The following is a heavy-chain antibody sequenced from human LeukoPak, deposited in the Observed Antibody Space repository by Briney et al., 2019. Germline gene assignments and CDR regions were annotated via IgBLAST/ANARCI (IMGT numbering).Heavy chain of an antibody. D-gene: IGHD3-10*01. Sequence: ASVKVSCKASGYTFTSYGISWVRQAPGQGLEWMGWISAYNGYTSYAQNFQGRDTMTTDASTSTAYMELRGLRSDDTAVYYCVREVTMVRGVITFYHYNGMDVWGQGTAVIVSS. J-gene: IGHJ6*02. CDR3: VREVTMVRGVITFYHYNGMDV. V-gene: IGHV1-18*04. CDR2: ISAYNGYT. CDR1: GYTFTSYG.